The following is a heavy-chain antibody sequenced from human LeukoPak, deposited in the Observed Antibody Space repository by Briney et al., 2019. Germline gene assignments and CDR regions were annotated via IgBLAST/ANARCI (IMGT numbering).Heavy chain of an antibody. Sequence: GGSLRLSCAASGFTFDDYTMHWVRQAPGKGLEWVSLISWDGGSTYYADSVKGRFTISRDNSKNTLYLQMNSLRPEDTAVYYCAKGGKYDILTGYPRSRLLGDYWGQGTLVTVSS. D-gene: IGHD3-9*01. J-gene: IGHJ4*02. CDR2: ISWDGGST. CDR1: GFTFDDYT. V-gene: IGHV3-43*01. CDR3: AKGGKYDILTGYPRSRLLGDY.